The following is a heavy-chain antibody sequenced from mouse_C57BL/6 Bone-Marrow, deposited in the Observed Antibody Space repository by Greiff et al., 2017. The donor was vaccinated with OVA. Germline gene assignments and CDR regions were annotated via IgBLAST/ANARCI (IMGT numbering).Heavy chain of an antibody. J-gene: IGHJ3*01. D-gene: IGHD4-1*01. CDR1: GFSLTSYG. CDR2: IWGGGST. V-gene: IGHV2-9*01. Sequence: QVQLKESGPGLVAPSQSLSITCTVSGFSLTSYGVDWVRQPPGKGLEWLGVIWGGGSTNYNSALMSRLSISKDNSKSQVFLKMNSLQTDDTAIYYCASRAWDVGAYWGQGTLVTVSA. CDR3: ASRAWDVGAY.